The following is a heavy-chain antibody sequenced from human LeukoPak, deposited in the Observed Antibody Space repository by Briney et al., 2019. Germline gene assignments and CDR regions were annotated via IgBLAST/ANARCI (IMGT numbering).Heavy chain of an antibody. CDR3: ARRVAVPGSYYFDY. V-gene: IGHV4-59*08. D-gene: IGHD2-2*01. CDR2: IYYSGTT. CDR1: GGSISSYY. J-gene: IGHJ4*02. Sequence: PSETLSLTCTVSGGSISSYYWTWIRQPPGKGLEWIGFIYYSGTTKYNPSLESRVTLSLDTSKSQFSLRLNSVTAADTAVYHCARRVAVPGSYYFDYWSQGTLVTVSS.